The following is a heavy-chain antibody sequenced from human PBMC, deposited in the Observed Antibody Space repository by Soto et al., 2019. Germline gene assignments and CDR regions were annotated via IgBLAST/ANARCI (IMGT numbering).Heavy chain of an antibody. V-gene: IGHV1-3*01. CDR3: ARSFTVPATIGY. CDR1: GYTFTSYA. CDR2: INAGNGNT. Sequence: QVQLVQSGAEVKKPGASVKVSCKASGYTFTSYAMHWVRQAPGQRLEWMGWINAGNGNTKYSQKFQGRFTITRDTSATKTYMELSSLRSEDTAVYYCARSFTVPATIGYRGQGPLLTLSS. D-gene: IGHD2-2*02. J-gene: IGHJ4*02.